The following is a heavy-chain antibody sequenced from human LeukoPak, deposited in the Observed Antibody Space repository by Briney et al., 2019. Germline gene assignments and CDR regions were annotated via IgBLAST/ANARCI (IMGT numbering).Heavy chain of an antibody. D-gene: IGHD3-10*01. CDR3: ARDEGGGGY. CDR1: GGSFSGYY. Sequence: KSSETLPLTCAVYGGSFSGYYWNWIRQPPGKGLEWIGEINHSGSTNYNPSLKSRITISEDTSKNQVSLKLSSVTAADTAVYYCARDEGGGGYWGQGTLVTVSS. V-gene: IGHV4-34*01. CDR2: INHSGST. J-gene: IGHJ4*02.